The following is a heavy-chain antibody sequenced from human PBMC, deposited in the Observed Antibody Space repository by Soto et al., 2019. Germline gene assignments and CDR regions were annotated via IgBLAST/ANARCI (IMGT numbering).Heavy chain of an antibody. CDR1: GFTFSDYY. CDR3: ARDVGSGWYDY. D-gene: IGHD6-19*01. V-gene: IGHV3-11*01. J-gene: IGHJ4*02. Sequence: GGSLRLSCAASGFTFSDYYMSWIRQAPGKGLEWVSYISSSGSIIYYADSVKGRFTISRDNSKNSLYPQMNSLRAEDTAVYYCARDVGSGWYDYWGQGTLVTVSS. CDR2: ISSSGSII.